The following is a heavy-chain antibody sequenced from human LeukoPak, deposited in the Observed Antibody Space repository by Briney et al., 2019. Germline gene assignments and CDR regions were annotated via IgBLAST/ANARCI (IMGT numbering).Heavy chain of an antibody. Sequence: ASVKVSCKASSYTLTNYGISWVRQAPGQGLEWMGWISAYNGNTNYAQKLQGRVTMTTDTSTSTAYMELRSLRSDDTAVYYCARMEWELLWFDPWGQGTLVTVSS. CDR1: SYTLTNYG. CDR2: ISAYNGNT. CDR3: ARMEWELLWFDP. V-gene: IGHV1-18*01. J-gene: IGHJ5*02. D-gene: IGHD1-26*01.